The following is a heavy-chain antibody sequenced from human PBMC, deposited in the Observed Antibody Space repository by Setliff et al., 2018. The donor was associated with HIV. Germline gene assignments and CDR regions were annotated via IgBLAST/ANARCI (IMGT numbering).Heavy chain of an antibody. CDR2: INGGNGKT. D-gene: IGHD6-19*01. CDR3: ARGGSGWPGYYYYHMDV. CDR1: GYSFTDYY. Sequence: ASVKVSCKASGYSFTDYYMHWVRQAPGQGLEWMGWINGGNGKTKYSQEFQGRVTITRDTSASTAYMELSSLRSEDMAVYYCARGGSGWPGYYYYHMDVWGKGTTVTVSS. J-gene: IGHJ6*03. V-gene: IGHV1-3*03.